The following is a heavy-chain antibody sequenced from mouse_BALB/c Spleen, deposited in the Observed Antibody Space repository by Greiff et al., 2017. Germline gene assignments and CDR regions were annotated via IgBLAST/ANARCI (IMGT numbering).Heavy chain of an antibody. CDR1: GFAFSSYD. CDR2: ISTGGGST. D-gene: IGHD4-1*01. Sequence: EVQLVESGGGLVKPGGSLKLSCAASGFAFSSYDMSWVRQTPEKRLEWVAYISTGGGSTYYPDTVKGRFTISRDNAKNTLYLQMSSLKSEDTAMYYCARHSNWDYYFDYWGQGTTLTVSS. CDR3: ARHSNWDYYFDY. J-gene: IGHJ2*01. V-gene: IGHV5-12-1*01.